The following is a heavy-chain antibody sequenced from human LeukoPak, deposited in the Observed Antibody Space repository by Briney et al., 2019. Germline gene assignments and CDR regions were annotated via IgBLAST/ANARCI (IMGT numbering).Heavy chain of an antibody. V-gene: IGHV4-34*01. CDR2: INHSGST. D-gene: IGHD6-13*01. CDR3: ARPPGIAAAWFDP. J-gene: IGHJ5*02. CDR1: GGSFSGCY. Sequence: SETLSLTCAVYGGSFSGCYWSWIRQPPGKGLEWIGEINHSGSTNYNPSLKSRVTISVDTSKDQFSLKLTSVTAADTAVYYCARPPGIAAAWFDPWGQGTLVTVSS.